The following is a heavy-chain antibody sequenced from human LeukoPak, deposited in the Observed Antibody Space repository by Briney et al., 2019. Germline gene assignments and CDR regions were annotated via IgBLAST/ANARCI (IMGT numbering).Heavy chain of an antibody. V-gene: IGHV4-61*02. CDR1: GGSISSGSYY. Sequence: SQTLSLTCTVSGGSISSGSYYWSWIRQPAGKGLEWIGRIYTSGSTNYYPSLKSRVTISVDTSKNQFSLKLSSVTAADTAVYYCARDEPDYYDSSGYEPNDAFDIWGQGTMVTVSS. J-gene: IGHJ3*02. D-gene: IGHD3-22*01. CDR2: IYTSGST. CDR3: ARDEPDYYDSSGYEPNDAFDI.